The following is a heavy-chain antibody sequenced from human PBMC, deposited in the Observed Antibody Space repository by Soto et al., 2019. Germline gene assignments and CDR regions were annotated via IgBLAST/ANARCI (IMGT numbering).Heavy chain of an antibody. Sequence: EVQLVESGGGLVKPGGSLRLSCAASGFTFSSYSMNWVRQAPGKGLEWVSSISSSSSYIYYADSVKGRFTISRDNAKNSLYLQMNSLRAEDTAVYYCARESDVLVPAAIRDWGQGTLVTVSS. V-gene: IGHV3-21*01. J-gene: IGHJ4*02. D-gene: IGHD2-2*01. CDR3: ARESDVLVPAAIRD. CDR1: GFTFSSYS. CDR2: ISSSSSYI.